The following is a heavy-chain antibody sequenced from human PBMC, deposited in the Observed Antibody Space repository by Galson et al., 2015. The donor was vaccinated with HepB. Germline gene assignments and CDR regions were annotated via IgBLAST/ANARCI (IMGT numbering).Heavy chain of an antibody. CDR1: GFTFSSYS. CDR3: ARVHGISGWSPFDY. Sequence: SLRLSCAASGFTFSSYSMNWVRQAPGKGLEWVSSISSSSSYIYYADSVKGRFTISRDNAKNSLYLQMNSLRAEDTAVYYCARVHGISGWSPFDYWGQGTLVTVSS. D-gene: IGHD6-19*01. CDR2: ISSSSSYI. V-gene: IGHV3-21*01. J-gene: IGHJ4*02.